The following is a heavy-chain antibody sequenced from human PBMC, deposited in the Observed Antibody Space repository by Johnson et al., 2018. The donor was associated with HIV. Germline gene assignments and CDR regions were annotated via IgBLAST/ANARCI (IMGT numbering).Heavy chain of an antibody. Sequence: QVLLVESGGGLVQPGGSLRLSCAASGFTFSNYAMHWVRQVPGKGLEWVAIISYDGNNKYYADSVKGRVTISRDNSKNTLYLQMNSLRAEDTAVYYCAKVGATVITPRGEAFDIWGQGTMVTVSS. J-gene: IGHJ3*02. CDR2: ISYDGNNK. CDR3: AKVGATVITPRGEAFDI. CDR1: GFTFSNYA. V-gene: IGHV3-30*04. D-gene: IGHD4-23*01.